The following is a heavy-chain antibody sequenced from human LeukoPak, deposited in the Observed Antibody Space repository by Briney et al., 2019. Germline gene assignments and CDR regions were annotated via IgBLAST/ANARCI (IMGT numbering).Heavy chain of an antibody. CDR2: ISASGP. CDR3: ARVVGGYSYGYHY. V-gene: IGHV3-23*01. D-gene: IGHD5-18*01. CDR1: GFTFSRLA. Sequence: GGSLRLSCAASGFTFSRLAMTWVRQAPGKGLEWVSTISASGPYYADSVKGRFTISRDNSKNTLYLQMNSLRAEDTAVYYCARVVGGYSYGYHYWGQGTLVTVSS. J-gene: IGHJ4*02.